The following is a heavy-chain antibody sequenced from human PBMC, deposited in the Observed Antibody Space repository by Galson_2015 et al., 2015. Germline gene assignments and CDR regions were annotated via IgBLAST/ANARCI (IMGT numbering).Heavy chain of an antibody. CDR3: ARSISSLISCYVY. J-gene: IGHJ4*02. CDR1: GYTFTDYY. V-gene: IGHV1-2*06. D-gene: IGHD2-2*01. CDR2: INPNTGAT. Sequence: SVKVSCKASGYTFTDYYIHWVQQAPGQGLEWMGRINPNTGATNYAQKFQGRVTMTRDTSISTAYMGLSRLRSDDTAVYYCARSISSLISCYVYWGQGTLLTVSS.